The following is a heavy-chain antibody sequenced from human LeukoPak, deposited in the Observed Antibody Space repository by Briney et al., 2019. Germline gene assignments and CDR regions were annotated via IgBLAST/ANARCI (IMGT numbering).Heavy chain of an antibody. D-gene: IGHD5/OR15-5a*01. V-gene: IGHV3-23*01. CDR1: GFTFRSFA. J-gene: IGHJ4*02. CDR2: ISGGGSYA. CDR3: AKTQGYSVYDPMSH. Sequence: GSLRLSCAASGFTFRSFAMSWVRQAPGKGLEWVSGISGGGSYAYYADSVKGRFTISRDDSKNTLYLQMNSLRAEDTAVYYCAKTQGYSVYDPMSHWGQGTLVTVSS.